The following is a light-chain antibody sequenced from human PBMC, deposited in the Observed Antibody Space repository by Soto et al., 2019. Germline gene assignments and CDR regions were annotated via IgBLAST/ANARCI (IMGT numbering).Light chain of an antibody. CDR1: QDIRND. Sequence: AIPMTQSPSSLSASVGDRVTITCRTSQDIRNDLGWYQQKPGKAPNLLIYAASSLQRGVPSRFSGSGSGTDFTLTITSLQPEDFATYYCLQDYTYPWTFGQGTKVEVK. CDR3: LQDYTYPWT. V-gene: IGKV1-6*01. CDR2: AAS. J-gene: IGKJ1*01.